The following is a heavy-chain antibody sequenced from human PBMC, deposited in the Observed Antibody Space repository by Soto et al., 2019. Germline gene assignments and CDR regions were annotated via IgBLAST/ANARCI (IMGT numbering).Heavy chain of an antibody. V-gene: IGHV4-59*11. CDR2: IYYSGST. CDR1: GDSSNSHY. CDR3: ARVNDRTGWGLAMRD. J-gene: IGHJ6*02. D-gene: IGHD6-19*01. Sequence: PSETLSLTCTVSGDSSNSHYWTWIRQPPGKGREWIGYIYYSGSTNYNPSLKSRVTISVDTSKNQFSLNLSSVTAADTARYYCARVNDRTGWGLAMRDWGQGTTVTVSS.